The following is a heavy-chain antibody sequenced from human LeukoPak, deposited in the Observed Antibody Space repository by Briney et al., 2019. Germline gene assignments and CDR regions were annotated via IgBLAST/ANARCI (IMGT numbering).Heavy chain of an antibody. Sequence: SVKVSCKASGGTFSSYAISWVRQAPGQGLEWMGGIIPIFGTANYAQKFQGRVTITADESTSTAYMELSSLRSEDTAVYYCASSVKVDTAMGDAFDIWGQGTMVTISS. CDR2: IIPIFGTA. J-gene: IGHJ3*02. CDR3: ASSVKVDTAMGDAFDI. CDR1: GGTFSSYA. V-gene: IGHV1-69*13. D-gene: IGHD5-18*01.